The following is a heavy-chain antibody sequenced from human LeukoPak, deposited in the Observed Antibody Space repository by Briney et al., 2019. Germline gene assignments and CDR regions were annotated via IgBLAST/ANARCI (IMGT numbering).Heavy chain of an antibody. CDR3: ARQGYYYGSGSYFDY. V-gene: IGHV4-39*01. D-gene: IGHD3-10*01. CDR1: GGSISSSSYY. Sequence: SETLSLTCTVSGGSISSSSYYWGWIRQPPGKGLEWIGSIYYSGSTYYNPSLKSRVTISVDTSKNQFSLKLSSVTAADTAVYYCARQGYYYGSGSYFDYWGQGTLVTVSS. CDR2: IYYSGST. J-gene: IGHJ4*02.